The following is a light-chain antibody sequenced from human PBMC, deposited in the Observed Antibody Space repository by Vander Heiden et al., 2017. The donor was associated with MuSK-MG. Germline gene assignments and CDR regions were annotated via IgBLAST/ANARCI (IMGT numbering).Light chain of an antibody. Sequence: QSALTQPASVSGSPGESITISCTGASSDIYDYHYVSWYQQHPGKAPKCMIFEVTKRPPGVSNRFSGSKSGNTASLTISGLRAEDDADYYSSSSIGRRMVVGTGNKVTV. CDR3: SSSIGRRMV. CDR2: EVT. V-gene: IGLV2-14*01. CDR1: SSDIYDYHY. J-gene: IGLJ1*01.